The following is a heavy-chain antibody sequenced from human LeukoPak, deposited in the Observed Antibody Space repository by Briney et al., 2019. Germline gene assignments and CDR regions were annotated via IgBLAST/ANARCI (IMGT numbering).Heavy chain of an antibody. CDR3: ARRSTVAGRGRFDP. CDR1: GYSISSGYY. J-gene: IGHJ5*02. V-gene: IGHV4-38-2*01. D-gene: IGHD6-19*01. Sequence: SETLSLTCAVSGYSISSGYYWGWSRPPPGKGVEWIGSIYHSGSTYDNPSLKSRVTISVDTAKNHFSLKLTSVSAADTAVYYCARRSTVAGRGRFDPWGQGTLVTVSS. CDR2: IYHSGST.